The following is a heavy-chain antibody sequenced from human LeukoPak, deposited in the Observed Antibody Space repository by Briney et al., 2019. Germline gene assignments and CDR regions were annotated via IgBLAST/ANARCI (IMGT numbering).Heavy chain of an antibody. CDR2: IYYSGST. Sequence: SETLSLTCTVSGGSISSYYWSWIRQPPGKGLEWIGYIYYSGSTNYNPSLKSRVTISVDTSKNQFSLKLSSVTAADTAVYYCARDRIAAAGTANHYYYYGLDVWGQGTTVTVSS. CDR1: GGSISSYY. V-gene: IGHV4-59*01. J-gene: IGHJ6*02. CDR3: ARDRIAAAGTANHYYYYGLDV. D-gene: IGHD6-13*01.